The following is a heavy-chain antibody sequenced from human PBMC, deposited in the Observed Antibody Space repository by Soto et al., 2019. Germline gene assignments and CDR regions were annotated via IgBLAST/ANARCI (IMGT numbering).Heavy chain of an antibody. CDR1: GGSISSGGYY. D-gene: IGHD1-1*01. J-gene: IGHJ3*02. CDR2: ISHSGGT. V-gene: IGHV4-31*03. CDR3: ARVERGTATTVVDAFDI. Sequence: SETLSLTCTVSGGSISSGGYYWSWIRQHPGKGLEWIGEISHSGGTYFNPSLKSRVTISVDTSKNQFSLKMSSVTAADTALYYCARVERGTATTVVDAFDIWGPGTMVTVSS.